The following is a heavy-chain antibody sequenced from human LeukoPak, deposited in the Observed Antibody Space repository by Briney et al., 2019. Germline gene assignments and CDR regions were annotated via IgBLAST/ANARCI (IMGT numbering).Heavy chain of an antibody. V-gene: IGHV1-18*01. CDR1: GYTFTSYG. D-gene: IGHD3-10*01. CDR3: ARESHVTREDY. CDR2: ISANDGNT. Sequence: ASVKVSCKASGYTFTSYGISWVRRAPGQGLEWMGWISANDGNTDYPQKLQGRVTMTTDTSTSTAYMELRSLRSDDTAVYYCARESHVTREDYWGQGTLVTVSS. J-gene: IGHJ4*02.